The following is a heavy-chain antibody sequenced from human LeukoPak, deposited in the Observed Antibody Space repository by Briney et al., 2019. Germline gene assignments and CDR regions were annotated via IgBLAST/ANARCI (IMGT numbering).Heavy chain of an antibody. CDR1: GGXFSSYA. CDR3: ARRGITMVRGVWFDP. Sequence: KVSFXASGGXFSSYAISWVRQAPGQGLEWMGGIIPIFGTANYAQKFQGRVTITADESTSTAYMELSSLRSEDTAVYYCARRGITMVRGVWFDPWGQGTLVTVSS. J-gene: IGHJ5*02. V-gene: IGHV1-69*01. CDR2: IIPIFGTA. D-gene: IGHD3-10*01.